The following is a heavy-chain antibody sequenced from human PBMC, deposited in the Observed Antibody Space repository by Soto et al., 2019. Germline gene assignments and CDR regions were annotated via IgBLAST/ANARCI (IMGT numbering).Heavy chain of an antibody. CDR2: INHSGST. CDR3: ARGGGSLHHHDY. J-gene: IGHJ4*02. CDR1: GGSFSGYY. Sequence: SETLSLTCAVYGGSFSGYYWSWIRQPPGKGLEWIGEINHSGSTNYNPSLKSRVTISVDTSKNQFSLKLSSVTAADTAVYYCARGGGSLHHHDYWGQGTLVTVSS. D-gene: IGHD3-10*01. V-gene: IGHV4-34*01.